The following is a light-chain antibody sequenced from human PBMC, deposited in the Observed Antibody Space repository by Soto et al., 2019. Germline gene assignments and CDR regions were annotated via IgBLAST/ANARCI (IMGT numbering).Light chain of an antibody. CDR1: SGSVSTIYY. V-gene: IGLV8-61*01. CDR3: VLYMGSGISV. Sequence: QAVVTQEPSFSVSPGGTVTLTCGLSSGSVSTIYYTSWYQQTPGQAPRTLIYSTSTRSSGVPDRFSGSILGNKAALTITGAQADDESDYYCVLYMGSGISVFGTGTTLTVL. CDR2: STS. J-gene: IGLJ1*01.